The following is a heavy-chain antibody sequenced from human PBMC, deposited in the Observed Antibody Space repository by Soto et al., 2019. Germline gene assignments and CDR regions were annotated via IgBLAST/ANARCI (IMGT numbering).Heavy chain of an antibody. V-gene: IGHV1-69*06. J-gene: IGHJ6*02. Sequence: SVKVSCKASGGTFSSYAISWVRQAPGQGLEWMGGIIPIFGTANYAQKFQGRVTITADKSTSTAYMELSSLRSEDTAVYYCAREMGSTSHANYSYGMDVWGQGTTVTVSS. CDR1: GGTFSSYA. CDR3: AREMGSTSHANYSYGMDV. D-gene: IGHD3-10*01. CDR2: IIPIFGTA.